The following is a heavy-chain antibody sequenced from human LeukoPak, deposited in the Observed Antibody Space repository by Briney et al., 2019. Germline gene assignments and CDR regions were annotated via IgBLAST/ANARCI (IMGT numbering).Heavy chain of an antibody. CDR1: GFMLSSHQ. CDR2: IDSSGSSI. D-gene: IGHD3-16*01. J-gene: IGHJ4*02. Sequence: GGSLRLSCAASGFMLSSHQMTWVRQAPGKGLEWLSCIDSSGSSIYYADSVKGRFTISRDNAKNSLYLQMKYLGAEDTAVYYCARDVYGFDYWGQGILVTVSS. CDR3: ARDVYGFDY. V-gene: IGHV3-48*03.